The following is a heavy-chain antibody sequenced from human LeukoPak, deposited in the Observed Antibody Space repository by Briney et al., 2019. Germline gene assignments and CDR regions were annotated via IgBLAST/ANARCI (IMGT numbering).Heavy chain of an antibody. CDR3: AKDHDYYGSGSSDY. J-gene: IGHJ4*02. CDR1: GFIFSSYG. D-gene: IGHD3-10*01. Sequence: PGGSLRLSCAASGFIFSSYGMHWVRQAPGKGLEWVAFIRYDGSNRYYANSVKGRFTISRDNSKNTLYLQMNSLRAEDTAVYYCAKDHDYYGSGSSDYWGQGTLVTVSS. CDR2: IRYDGSNR. V-gene: IGHV3-30*02.